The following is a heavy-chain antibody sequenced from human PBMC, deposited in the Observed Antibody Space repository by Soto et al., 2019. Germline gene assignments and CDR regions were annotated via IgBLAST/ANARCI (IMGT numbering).Heavy chain of an antibody. CDR3: AKDGTHLWSKQYYFDS. CDR2: ILYDESDQ. J-gene: IGHJ4*02. V-gene: IGHV3-30*18. D-gene: IGHD1-26*01. Sequence: QVQLVESGGGVVQPGRSLRLSCSASGFTFSDYTMHWVRQAPGRGLEWVAIILYDESDQYYSDSVKGRFTISRDNSKNTRYLQMHSLTTEDTAVYYCAKDGTHLWSKQYYFDSWGQGALVTVSS. CDR1: GFTFSDYT.